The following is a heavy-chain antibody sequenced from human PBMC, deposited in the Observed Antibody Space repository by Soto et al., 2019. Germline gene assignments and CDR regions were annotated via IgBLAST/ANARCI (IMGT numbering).Heavy chain of an antibody. CDR2: ISGTSSNI. CDR3: ASGYEGDSGWFDP. V-gene: IGHV3-21*01. D-gene: IGHD2-21*02. Sequence: LRLSCAASGFTFSTYSMNWVRQAPGKGLEWVSSISGTSSNIFYADSVKGRFTISRDNAKNSLYLQMNSLRAEDTAVYYCASGYEGDSGWFDPWGQGTLVTVSS. J-gene: IGHJ5*02. CDR1: GFTFSTYS.